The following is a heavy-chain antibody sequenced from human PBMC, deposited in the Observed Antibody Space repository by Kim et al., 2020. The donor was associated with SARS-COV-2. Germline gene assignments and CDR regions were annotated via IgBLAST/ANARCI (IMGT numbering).Heavy chain of an antibody. D-gene: IGHD3-10*01. J-gene: IGHJ4*02. CDR3: ARQGTTMLFDY. V-gene: IGHV4-39*01. Sequence: TYYNPSLKSRVTISVDTSKNQFSLKLSSVTAADTAVYYCARQGTTMLFDYWGQGTLVTVSS. CDR2: T.